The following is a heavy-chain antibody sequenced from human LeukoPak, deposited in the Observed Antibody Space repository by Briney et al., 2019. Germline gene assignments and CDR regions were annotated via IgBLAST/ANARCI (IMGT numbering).Heavy chain of an antibody. CDR1: GFTFSSYA. Sequence: PGGSPRLSCAASGFTFSSYAMSWVRQAPGKGLEWVSVISGSSSTTYYADSVKGRFTISRNNSKNTLCLQMNSLRAEDTAVYYCARETHSFDYWGQGTLVTVSS. CDR3: ARETHSFDY. CDR2: ISGSSSTT. V-gene: IGHV3-23*01. J-gene: IGHJ4*02.